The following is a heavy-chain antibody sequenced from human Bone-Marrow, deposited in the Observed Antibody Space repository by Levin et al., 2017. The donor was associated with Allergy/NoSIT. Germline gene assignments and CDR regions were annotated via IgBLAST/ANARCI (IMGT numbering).Heavy chain of an antibody. CDR1: GSTISSHS. CDR3: ARDMRYFDWLLVGDALDV. D-gene: IGHD3-9*01. Sequence: GESLKISCAASGSTISSHSMNWVRQAPGKGLEWVSSISSSGSYIYYADSVKGRFTISRDNSKNSLYLDMNNLRTEDTAVYYCARDMRYFDWLLVGDALDVWGQGTLVTVSS. V-gene: IGHV3-21*01. J-gene: IGHJ3*01. CDR2: ISSSGSYI.